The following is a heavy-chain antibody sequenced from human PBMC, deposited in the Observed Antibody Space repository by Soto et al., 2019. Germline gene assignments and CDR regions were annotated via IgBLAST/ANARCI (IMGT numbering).Heavy chain of an antibody. Sequence: EVQLLESGGGLVQPGGSLRLSCAASGFTFSSYSMSWVRQAPGKGLEWVSGFRTGGDDGTTYYADSVKGRFTISRDNSKNTLFLQTNTLRAEETAIYYCAKKVNSGPGSQYFDYWGQGTLFTVSS. CDR3: AKKVNSGPGSQYFDY. CDR2: FRTGGDDGTT. CDR1: GFTFSSYS. D-gene: IGHD3-10*01. V-gene: IGHV3-23*01. J-gene: IGHJ4*02.